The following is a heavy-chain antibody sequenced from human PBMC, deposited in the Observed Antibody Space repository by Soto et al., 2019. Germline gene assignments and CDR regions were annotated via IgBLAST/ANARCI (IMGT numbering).Heavy chain of an antibody. Sequence: QVQLVESGGGVVQPGRSLRLSCAASGFTFSSYGMHWVRQAPGKGLEWVAVISYDGINKYYADSVKGRFTISRDNSKNTLNLQMNSVRAEDTAVYYCAKSVYNWNDGFFDYRGQGTLVTVSS. V-gene: IGHV3-30*18. CDR3: AKSVYNWNDGFFDY. D-gene: IGHD1-1*01. J-gene: IGHJ4*02. CDR1: GFTFSSYG. CDR2: ISYDGINK.